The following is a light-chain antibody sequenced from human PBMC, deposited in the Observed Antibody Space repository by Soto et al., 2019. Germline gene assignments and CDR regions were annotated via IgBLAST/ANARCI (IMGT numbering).Light chain of an antibody. Sequence: EMVLTQSPATLSVSPGERATLSCRASQSLSDNLAWYQQKPGQAPRLLIYGASTRATGIPARFRGSGSGTEFTLTISSLQSEDFAVYHCQHRGTFGQGTKVEIK. CDR3: QHRGT. J-gene: IGKJ1*01. CDR2: GAS. CDR1: QSLSDN. V-gene: IGKV3-15*01.